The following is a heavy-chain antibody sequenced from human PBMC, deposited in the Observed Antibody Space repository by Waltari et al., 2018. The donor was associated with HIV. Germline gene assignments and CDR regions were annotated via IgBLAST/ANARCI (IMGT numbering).Heavy chain of an antibody. CDR2: IKEDGSEK. CDR3: ARGGFYGSGSKVN. Sequence: EVPLVESGGGLVQPGGSLSGSREASGCTFSRDGIPWARQVPGEGREWVANIKEDGSEKYYVDAVNGRFTSARDNAENSLYLQMNSLRADDTAVYYCARGGFYGSGSKVNWGQGTLVTVSS. D-gene: IGHD3-10*01. J-gene: IGHJ4*02. CDR1: GCTFSRDG. V-gene: IGHV3-7*04.